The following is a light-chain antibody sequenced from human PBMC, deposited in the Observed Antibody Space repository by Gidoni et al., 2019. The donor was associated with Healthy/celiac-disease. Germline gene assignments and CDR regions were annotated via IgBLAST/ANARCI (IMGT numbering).Light chain of an antibody. CDR3: QQYNSYSRGT. CDR2: KAS. CDR1: QSISSW. J-gene: IGKJ1*01. Sequence: DIQMTQSPSSLSASVGDRVTITCRASQSISSWLAWYQQKPGKAPKPLIYKASSLESGVPSRFSGSGSGTEFTLTISSLQPDDFATYYCQQYNSYSRGTFGQGTKVEIK. V-gene: IGKV1-5*03.